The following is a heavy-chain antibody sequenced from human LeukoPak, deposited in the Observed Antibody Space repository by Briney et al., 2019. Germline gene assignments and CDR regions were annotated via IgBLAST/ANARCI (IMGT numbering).Heavy chain of an antibody. Sequence: SETLSLTCAVYGGSFSGYYWSWIRQPPGKGLEWIGKINHSGSTNYNPSLKSRVTISVDTSKNQFSLKLSSVTAADTAVYYCARGPPLRYFDWLLCDYWGQGTLVTVSS. CDR3: ARGPPLRYFDWLLCDY. J-gene: IGHJ4*02. CDR1: GGSFSGYY. CDR2: INHSGST. D-gene: IGHD3-9*01. V-gene: IGHV4-34*01.